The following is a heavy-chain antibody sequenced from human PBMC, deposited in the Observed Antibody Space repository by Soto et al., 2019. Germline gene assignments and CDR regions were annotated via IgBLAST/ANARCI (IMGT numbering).Heavy chain of an antibody. CDR1: GYSFTSYW. D-gene: IGHD5-18*01. CDR3: ASPGVGYSYGYPGMDV. Sequence: PGESLKISCKGSGYSFTSYWISWVRQMPGKGLEWMGRIDPSDSYTNYSPSFQGHVTISADKSISTAYLQWSSLKASDTAMYYCASPGVGYSYGYPGMDVWGQGTTVTVSS. CDR2: IDPSDSYT. J-gene: IGHJ6*02. V-gene: IGHV5-10-1*01.